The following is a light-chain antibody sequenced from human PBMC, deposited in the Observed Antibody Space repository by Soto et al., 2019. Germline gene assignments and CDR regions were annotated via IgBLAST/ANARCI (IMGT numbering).Light chain of an antibody. CDR2: DVS. J-gene: IGKJ1*01. CDR1: QSVSSNY. CDR3: QPDGISPP. Sequence: DIVLTQSPGTLSLSPGERATLSCRSSQSVSSNYLAWYQQKPDQAPRLVIYDVSGRATGIPDRFSGSGSGTDFTLTVSRLEPEDSVVSYCQPDGISPPFGQGTKVEIK. V-gene: IGKV3-20*01.